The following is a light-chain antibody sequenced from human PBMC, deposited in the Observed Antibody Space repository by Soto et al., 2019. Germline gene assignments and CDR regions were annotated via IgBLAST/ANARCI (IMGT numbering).Light chain of an antibody. J-gene: IGLJ3*02. Sequence: QSALTQPRSVSGSPGQSVTISCTGTSSNVGVYNYVSWYQQHPGRVPKLMIYDVNKRPSGVPDRFSGSKSGNTASLTISGLQAEDEADYYCCSYAGTDTLVFGGGTKLTVL. CDR2: DVN. CDR3: CSYAGTDTLV. V-gene: IGLV2-11*01. CDR1: SSNVGVYNY.